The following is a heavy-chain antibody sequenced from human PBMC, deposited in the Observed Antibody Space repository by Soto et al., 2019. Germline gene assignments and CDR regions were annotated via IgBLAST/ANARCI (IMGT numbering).Heavy chain of an antibody. Sequence: PGGSLRLSCAASGFPFIDAWMSWVRQAPGKGLQWLATISHHGIRTHYADSVMGRFTISRDNFKKVVYLHLSGLRVEDTAIYYCAKHWVGGSHHYQLEYWGQGTAVSVSS. V-gene: IGHV3-30*18. CDR1: GFPFIDAW. D-gene: IGHD1-26*01. CDR2: ISHHGIRT. CDR3: AKHWVGGSHHYQLEY. J-gene: IGHJ4*02.